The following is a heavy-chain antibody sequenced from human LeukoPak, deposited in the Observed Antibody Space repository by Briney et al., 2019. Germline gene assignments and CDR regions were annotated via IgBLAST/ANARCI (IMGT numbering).Heavy chain of an antibody. V-gene: IGHV4-31*03. Sequence: SQTLSLTCTVSGGSISSGGYYWSWIRQHPGKGLEWIGYIYYSGSTYYNPSLKSRVTISVDTSKNQFSLKLSSVTAADTAVYYCAKAAGYWVGGTFRRPHPFDYWGQGTLVTVSS. CDR1: GGSISSGGYY. D-gene: IGHD3-9*01. J-gene: IGHJ4*02. CDR3: AKAAGYWVGGTFRRPHPFDY. CDR2: IYYSGST.